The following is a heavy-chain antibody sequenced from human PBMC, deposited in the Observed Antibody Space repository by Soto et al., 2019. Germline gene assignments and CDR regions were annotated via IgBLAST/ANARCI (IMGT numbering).Heavy chain of an antibody. CDR1: GFTFSSYA. CDR3: AKGGAGYYYGMDV. D-gene: IGHD1-26*01. Sequence: LRLSCAASGFTFSSYAMSWVRQAPGKGLEWVSAISGSGGSTYYADSVKGRFTISRDNSKNTLYLQMNSLRAEDTAVYYCAKGGAGYYYGMDVWGQGTTVTVSS. CDR2: ISGSGGST. V-gene: IGHV3-23*01. J-gene: IGHJ6*02.